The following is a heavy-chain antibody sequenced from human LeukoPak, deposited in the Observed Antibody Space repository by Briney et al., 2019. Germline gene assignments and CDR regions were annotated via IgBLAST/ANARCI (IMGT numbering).Heavy chain of an antibody. J-gene: IGHJ5*02. CDR3: ARASAGIAVVGRFDP. V-gene: IGHV3-7*01. D-gene: IGHD6-19*01. Sequence: PGGSLRLSCAASGFIFSRYWMSWIRQAPGKGLEWAANINQDGSENYYVDSVKGRFTISRDNVKNSLYLQMNSLRAEDTAVYYCARASAGIAVVGRFDPWGQGTLVTVSS. CDR2: INQDGSEN. CDR1: GFIFSRYW.